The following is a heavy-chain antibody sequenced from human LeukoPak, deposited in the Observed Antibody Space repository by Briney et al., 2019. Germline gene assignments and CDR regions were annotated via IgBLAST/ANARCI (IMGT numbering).Heavy chain of an antibody. CDR3: ARSPFGSGSQRPYYFDY. V-gene: IGHV4-39*01. CDR1: GGSISSSSYY. D-gene: IGHD3-10*01. CDR2: IYYSGTT. J-gene: IGHJ4*02. Sequence: SETLSLTRTVSGGSISSSSYYWGWIRQPPGKGLEWIGSIYYSGTTYYSPSLKSRVTISVDTSKNQFSLNLSSVTATDTAVYYCARSPFGSGSQRPYYFDYWGQGTLVTVSS.